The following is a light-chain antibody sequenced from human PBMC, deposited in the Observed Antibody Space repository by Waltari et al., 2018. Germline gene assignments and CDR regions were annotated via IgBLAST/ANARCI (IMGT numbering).Light chain of an antibody. Sequence: DVVMTQSPLSLPVTLGQPASISCRSTQSLVHSDGNTYLNWFQQRPGQSPRRLIYQVSNRYSGVPDRFSGSGSGTDFTLRISRVEAEDVGVYFCMQGTLWPRWTFGQGTKVEIK. CDR1: QSLVHSDGNTY. J-gene: IGKJ1*01. CDR2: QVS. V-gene: IGKV2-30*02. CDR3: MQGTLWPRWT.